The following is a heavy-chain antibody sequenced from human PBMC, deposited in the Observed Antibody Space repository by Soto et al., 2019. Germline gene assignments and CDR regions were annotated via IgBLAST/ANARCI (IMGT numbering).Heavy chain of an antibody. Sequence: QVQLVESGGGVVQPGRSLRLSCAASGFTFSSYGMHWVRQAPGKGLEWVAVIWYDGSNKYYADSVKGRFTISRDNSKNTLYLQMNSLRAEDTAVYYCARAQREYSSGWYGFGYWGQGTLVTVSS. CDR2: IWYDGSNK. CDR1: GFTFSSYG. CDR3: ARAQREYSSGWYGFGY. V-gene: IGHV3-33*01. J-gene: IGHJ4*02. D-gene: IGHD6-19*01.